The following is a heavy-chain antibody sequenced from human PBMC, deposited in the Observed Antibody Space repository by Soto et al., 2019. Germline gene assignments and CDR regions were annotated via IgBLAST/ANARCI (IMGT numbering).Heavy chain of an antibody. CDR2: ITGTGGNT. CDR3: AKVDADYGPKLDK. V-gene: IGHV3-23*01. J-gene: IGHJ4*02. CDR1: GFTFGTYA. Sequence: EVQLLDSGGGLVQPGGSLSLSCAASGFTFGTYAMSWVRQAPGKGLEWVSSITGTGGNTHYADSVKGRFTISRDNSKNTLHLQMNSLRAEDTAIYYCAKVDADYGPKLDKWGQGTLVTVSS. D-gene: IGHD4-17*01.